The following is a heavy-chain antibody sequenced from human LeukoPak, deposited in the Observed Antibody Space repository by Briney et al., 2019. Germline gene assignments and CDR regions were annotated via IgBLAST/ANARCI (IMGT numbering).Heavy chain of an antibody. CDR2: IYHSGST. CDR3: ARDRRYYYMDV. Sequence: SGTLSLTCAVSGGSISSSNWWSWVRQPPGKGLEWIGEIYHSGSTNYNPSLKSRVTISVDTSKNQFSLKLSSVTAADTAVYYCARDRRYYYMDVWGKGTTVTVSS. J-gene: IGHJ6*03. CDR1: GGSISSSNW. V-gene: IGHV4-4*02.